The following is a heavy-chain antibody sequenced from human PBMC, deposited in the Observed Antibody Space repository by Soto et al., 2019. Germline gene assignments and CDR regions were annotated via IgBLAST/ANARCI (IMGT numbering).Heavy chain of an antibody. CDR1: GFTFSSYA. V-gene: IGHV3-23*01. CDR3: ARVLRYFDWSFDY. D-gene: IGHD3-9*01. J-gene: IGHJ4*02. Sequence: EVQLLESGGGLVQPGGSLRLSCAASGFTFSSYAMSWVRQAPGKGLEWVSAISGSGGSTYYADSVKGRFTISRDNSKNTLYLQMNSLRAEDTAVYYCARVLRYFDWSFDYWGQGTLVTVSS. CDR2: ISGSGGST.